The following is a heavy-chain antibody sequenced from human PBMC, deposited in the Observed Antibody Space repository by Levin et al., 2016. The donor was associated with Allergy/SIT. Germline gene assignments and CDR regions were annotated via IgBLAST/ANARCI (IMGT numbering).Heavy chain of an antibody. CDR2: INPSGGST. Sequence: WVRQAPGQGLEWMGIINPSGGSTSYAQKFQGRVTMTRDTSTSTVYMELSSLRSEDTAVYYCATLDYPVPAAPSNFDYWGQGTLVTVSS. CDR3: ATLDYPVPAAPSNFDY. D-gene: IGHD2-2*01. V-gene: IGHV1-46*03. J-gene: IGHJ4*02.